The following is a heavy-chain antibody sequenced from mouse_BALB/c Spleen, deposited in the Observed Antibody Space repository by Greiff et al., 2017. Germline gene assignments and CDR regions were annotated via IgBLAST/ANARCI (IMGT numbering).Heavy chain of an antibody. J-gene: IGHJ2*01. CDR3: ARGASFDY. Sequence: DVKLQESGPGLVKPSQSLSLTCTVTGYSITSDYAWNWIRQFPGNKLEWMGYISYSGSTSYNPSLKSRISITRDTSKNQFFLQLNSVTTEDTATYYCARGASFDYWGQGTTLTVSS. V-gene: IGHV3-2*02. CDR2: ISYSGST. CDR1: GYSITSDYA. D-gene: IGHD3-1*01.